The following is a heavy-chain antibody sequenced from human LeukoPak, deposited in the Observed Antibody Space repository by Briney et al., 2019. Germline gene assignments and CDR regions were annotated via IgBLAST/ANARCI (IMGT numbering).Heavy chain of an antibody. Sequence: SETLSLTCTVPGGSISSYYWSWIRQPPGKGLEWIGYIYYSGSTNYNPSLKSRITISVDTSKNQFSLKLSSVTAADTAVYYCARSRGMGFDYWGQGTLVTVSS. D-gene: IGHD3-10*01. CDR2: IYYSGST. J-gene: IGHJ4*02. CDR3: ARSRGMGFDY. CDR1: GGSISSYY. V-gene: IGHV4-59*01.